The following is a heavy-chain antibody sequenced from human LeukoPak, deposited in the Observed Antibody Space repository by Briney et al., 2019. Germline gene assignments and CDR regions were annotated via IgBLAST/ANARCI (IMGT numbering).Heavy chain of an antibody. CDR3: ARKFLGSRGYYFDY. D-gene: IGHD3-10*01. CDR1: GYTFSSYD. V-gene: IGHV1-8*01. J-gene: IGHJ4*02. Sequence: ASVKVSRKASGYTFSSYDINWVRQATGQGLEWMGWMNPNSGNTGYAQKFQGRVNMTRNTSISTAYMELSSLRSEDTAVYYCARKFLGSRGYYFDYWGQGTLVTVSS. CDR2: MNPNSGNT.